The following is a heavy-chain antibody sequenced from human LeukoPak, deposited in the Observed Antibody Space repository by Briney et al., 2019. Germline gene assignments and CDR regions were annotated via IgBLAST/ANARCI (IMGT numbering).Heavy chain of an antibody. CDR2: IYYSGST. CDR3: ATTSGYYYDSSGADY. D-gene: IGHD3-22*01. J-gene: IGHJ4*02. Sequence: SETLSLTCTVSGGSISSYYWGWIRQPPGKGLEWIGSIYYSGSTYYNPSLKSRVTISVDTSKNQFSLKLSSVTAADTAVYYCATTSGYYYDSSGADYWGQGTLVTVSS. V-gene: IGHV4-39*07. CDR1: GGSISSYY.